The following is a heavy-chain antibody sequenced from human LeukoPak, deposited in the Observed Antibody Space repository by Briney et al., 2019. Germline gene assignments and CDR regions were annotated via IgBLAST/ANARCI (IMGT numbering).Heavy chain of an antibody. J-gene: IGHJ4*02. CDR1: GFMFNTYW. V-gene: IGHV3-21*01. Sequence: GGSLRLSCAASGFMFNTYWMTWVRQAPGKGLEWVSSISSSSSYIYYAGSVKGRFTISRDNAKNPLYLQMNSLRAEDTAVYYCARDHSSGSYFDYWGQGTLVTVSS. CDR3: ARDHSSGSYFDY. CDR2: ISSSSSYI. D-gene: IGHD3-22*01.